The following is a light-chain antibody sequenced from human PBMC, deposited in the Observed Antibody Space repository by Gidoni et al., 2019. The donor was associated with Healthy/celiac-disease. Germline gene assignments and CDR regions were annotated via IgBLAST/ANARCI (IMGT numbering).Light chain of an antibody. CDR2: DAS. J-gene: IGKJ1*01. V-gene: IGKV1-5*01. CDR3: QQYNSYSWT. CDR1: QSISSW. Sequence: DIQMTQSPSTLSASVGDRVTITCRASQSISSWLAWYQQKPGKAPKLLIYDASSLESGVPSRFSGSGSGTEFTLTISSLQPDDFATYNCQQYNSYSWTFGQGTKVEFK.